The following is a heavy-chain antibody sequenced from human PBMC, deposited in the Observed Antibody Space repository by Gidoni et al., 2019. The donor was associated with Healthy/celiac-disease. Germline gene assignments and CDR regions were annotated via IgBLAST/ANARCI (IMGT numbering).Heavy chain of an antibody. D-gene: IGHD3-10*01. V-gene: IGHV3-23*01. CDR3: AKARVPFRGEYYYYYMDV. CDR2: ISGSGGST. J-gene: IGHJ6*03. CDR1: GVTFSSYA. Sequence: EVQLLESGGGWGQPGGSLRLSCAASGVTFSSYAMSWVRQAPGRGLEWVSAISGSGGSTYYADSVKGRFTISRDNSKNTLYLQMNSLRAEDTAVYYCAKARVPFRGEYYYYYMDVWGKGTTVTVSS.